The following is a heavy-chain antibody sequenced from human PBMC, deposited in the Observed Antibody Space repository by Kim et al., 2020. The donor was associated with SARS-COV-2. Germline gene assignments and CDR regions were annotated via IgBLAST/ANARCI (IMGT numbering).Heavy chain of an antibody. CDR1: GGSISSYY. CDR3: AREHSTYYYDSSGQLGGYYFDY. D-gene: IGHD3-22*01. Sequence: SETLSLTCTVSGGSISSYYWSWIRQPPGKGLEWIGYIYYSGSTNYNPSLKSRVTISVDTSKNQFSLKLSSVTAADTAVYYCAREHSTYYYDSSGQLGGYYFDYWGQGTLVTVSS. CDR2: IYYSGST. J-gene: IGHJ4*02. V-gene: IGHV4-59*01.